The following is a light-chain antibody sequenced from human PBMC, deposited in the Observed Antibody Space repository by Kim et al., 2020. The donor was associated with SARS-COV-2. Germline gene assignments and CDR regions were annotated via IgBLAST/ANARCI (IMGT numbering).Light chain of an antibody. CDR2: GAS. J-gene: IGKJ1*01. V-gene: IGKV3-20*01. CDR1: LSLTNNF. Sequence: SPGESATLSCRASLSLTNNFLAWYQQKPGQAPRLLIYGASNRATGIPDRFSGSGSETDFTLTVTRLEPEDFAVYYCHQYHTSPETFGQGTKVDIK. CDR3: HQYHTSPET.